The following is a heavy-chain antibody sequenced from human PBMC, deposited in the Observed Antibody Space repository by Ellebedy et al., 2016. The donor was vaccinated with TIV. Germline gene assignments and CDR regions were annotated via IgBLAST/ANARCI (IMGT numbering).Heavy chain of an antibody. D-gene: IGHD4-11*01. V-gene: IGHV4-39*01. J-gene: IGHJ4*02. CDR2: IYYSWST. CDR1: GGSISRSSYY. Sequence: MPSETLSLTCTVSGGSISRSSYYWGWIRQSPGNGLKWIGSIYYSWSTYYNPSLKSRVTISVDTSKNQFSLKLSSVTAADTAVYYCVRLDYSNYYIDYWGQGTLVTVSS. CDR3: VRLDYSNYYIDY.